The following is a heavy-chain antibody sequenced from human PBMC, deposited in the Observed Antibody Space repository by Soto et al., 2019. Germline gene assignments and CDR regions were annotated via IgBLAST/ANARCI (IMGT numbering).Heavy chain of an antibody. J-gene: IGHJ4*02. CDR2: ISYDGSNK. V-gene: IGHV3-30*18. CDR1: GFTFSSYG. CDR3: AKDKVPVVVTAPFDY. D-gene: IGHD2-21*02. Sequence: QVQLVESGGGVVQPGRSLRLSCAASGFTFSSYGMHWVRQAPGKGLEWVAVISYDGSNKYYADSVKGRFTISRDNSKNTLYLQMNSLRAEGTAVYYCAKDKVPVVVTAPFDYWGQGTLVTVSS.